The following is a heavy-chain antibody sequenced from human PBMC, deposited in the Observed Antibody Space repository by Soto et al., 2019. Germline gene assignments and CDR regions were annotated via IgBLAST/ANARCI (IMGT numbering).Heavy chain of an antibody. J-gene: IGHJ5*02. CDR3: ARSSGWYVWFDP. D-gene: IGHD6-13*01. V-gene: IGHV1-3*05. CDR1: GYTFTSYA. Sequence: QVQHVQSGAEEKKPGASVKVSCKASGYTFTSYAMHWVRQAPGQRLEWMGWINAGNGNTKYSQKFQGRVTITRDTSASTAYMELSSLRSEDTAVYYCARSSGWYVWFDPWGQGTLVTVSS. CDR2: INAGNGNT.